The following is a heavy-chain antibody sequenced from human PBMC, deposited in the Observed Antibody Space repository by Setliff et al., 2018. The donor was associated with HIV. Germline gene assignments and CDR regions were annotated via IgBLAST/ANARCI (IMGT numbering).Heavy chain of an antibody. CDR1: GDTFSTYV. Sequence: SVKVSCKSSGDTFSTYVFTWVRQAPGQGLEWMGGVTPILHTTNYAQKFQGRVTITRDTSASTAYMELSSLRSEDTAVYYCARTMIVVVIGDAFDIWGQGTMVTVSS. CDR2: VTPILHTT. D-gene: IGHD3-22*01. J-gene: IGHJ3*02. V-gene: IGHV1-69*10. CDR3: ARTMIVVVIGDAFDI.